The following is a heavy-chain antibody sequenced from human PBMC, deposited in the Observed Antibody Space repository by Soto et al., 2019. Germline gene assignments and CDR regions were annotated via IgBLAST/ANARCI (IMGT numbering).Heavy chain of an antibody. D-gene: IGHD3-16*01. J-gene: IGHJ4*01. CDR3: AGRGGGIYY. V-gene: IGHV3-23*03. CDR2: IDTGGGYT. CDR1: GLTFSNYA. Sequence: PGGSLRLSCVASGLTFSNYAMSWVRQAPGKGLEWVSVIDTGGGYTKYEDSVKGRFTISRDNSKDTLYLEMNSLRGEDTATYFCAGRGGGIYYWGQGSPVTVSS.